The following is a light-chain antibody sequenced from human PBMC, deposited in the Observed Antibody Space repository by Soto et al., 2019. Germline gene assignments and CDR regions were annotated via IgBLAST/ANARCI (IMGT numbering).Light chain of an antibody. CDR3: QQYGSSHWT. V-gene: IGKV3-20*01. Sequence: EIVLTQSPGTLSLSPGERATLSCRASQSVTSTHLAWYQQKPGQAPRLLIYGASSRATGIPDRFSGSGSGTGFTLTFSRLEPEDLAVYYCQQYGSSHWTFGQGTKVEIK. CDR2: GAS. CDR1: QSVTSTH. J-gene: IGKJ1*01.